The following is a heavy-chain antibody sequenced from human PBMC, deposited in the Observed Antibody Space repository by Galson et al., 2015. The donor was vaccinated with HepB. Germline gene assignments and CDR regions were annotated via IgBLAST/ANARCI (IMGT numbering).Heavy chain of an antibody. CDR1: SFTFSDYY. Sequence: SLRLSCAASSFTFSDYYMSWIRQAPGKGLVWVSRINSDGSSTSYADSVKGRFTISRDNAKNTLYLQMNSLRAEDTAVYYCARGVDYGDYWGQGTLVTVSS. CDR2: INSDGSST. J-gene: IGHJ4*02. V-gene: IGHV3-74*01. CDR3: ARGVDYGDY.